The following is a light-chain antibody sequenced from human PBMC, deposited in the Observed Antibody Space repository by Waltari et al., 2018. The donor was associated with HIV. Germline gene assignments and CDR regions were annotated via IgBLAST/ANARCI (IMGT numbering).Light chain of an antibody. CDR1: QSITIY. Sequence: DIQMTQSPSTLSASVGDRVTITCRASQSITIYLAWYQQKAGKAPKLLIYQASSLESGVPSRFSGSGSGTEFSLTISSLQPDDFASYYCQQYNSYPNTFGQGTKLEIK. V-gene: IGKV1-5*03. CDR3: QQYNSYPNT. CDR2: QAS. J-gene: IGKJ2*01.